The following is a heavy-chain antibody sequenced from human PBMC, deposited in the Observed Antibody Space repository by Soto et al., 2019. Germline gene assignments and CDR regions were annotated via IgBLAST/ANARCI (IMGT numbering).Heavy chain of an antibody. CDR1: VDSITTYY. J-gene: IGHJ6*02. D-gene: IGHD1-1*01. CDR2: IDASGNS. Sequence: SETLSLTCTVSVDSITTYYWNWIRQPAGKGLEWIGRIDASGNSNYNPSLNSRVTLSIDTSKKQFSLKLTSVSAADTAVYYCARFSNNWFQTEGMDVWGQGTTVTVS. CDR3: ARFSNNWFQTEGMDV. V-gene: IGHV4-4*07.